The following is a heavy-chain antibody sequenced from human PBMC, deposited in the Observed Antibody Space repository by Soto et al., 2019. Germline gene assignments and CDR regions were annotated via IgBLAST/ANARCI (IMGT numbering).Heavy chain of an antibody. Sequence: SETLSLTCTVSDGSINSADYYWSWIRQPPGKGLGWIGCIYYGGSTYYNPSLKSRGTISIDTSKNQFSLKLRSVTAADTAVYYCARRYDCSGGRCSRPSMYFEFWGQGTLVTVS. CDR2: IYYGGST. CDR1: DGSINSADYY. D-gene: IGHD2-15*01. CDR3: ARRYDCSGGRCSRPSMYFEF. V-gene: IGHV4-30-4*01. J-gene: IGHJ4*02.